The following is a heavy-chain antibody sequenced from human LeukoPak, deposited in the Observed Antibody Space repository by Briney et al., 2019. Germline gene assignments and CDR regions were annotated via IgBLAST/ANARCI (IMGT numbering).Heavy chain of an antibody. CDR1: GFTVSSNY. CDR3: ARESKQQPGAFDI. V-gene: IGHV3-53*01. J-gene: IGHJ3*02. D-gene: IGHD6-13*01. CDR2: IYSGGST. Sequence: GGSLRLSCAASGFTVSSNYMSWVRQAPGKGLEWVSVIYSGGSTYYADSVKGRFTISRDNAKNSLYLQMNSLRAEDTAVYYCARESKQQPGAFDIWGQGTMVTVSS.